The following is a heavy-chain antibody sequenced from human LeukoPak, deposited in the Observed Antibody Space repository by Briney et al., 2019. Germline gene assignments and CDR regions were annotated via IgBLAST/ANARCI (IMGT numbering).Heavy chain of an antibody. J-gene: IGHJ6*02. V-gene: IGHV3-23*01. CDR3: AKFPNYYYYYGMDV. CDR2: ISGSGGST. Sequence: GGSLRLSCAASGFTFSSYAMSWVRQAPGKGLEWVSAISGSGGSTYYADSVKGRFTISRDNSKNTLYLQMNSLRAEDTAVYYCAKFPNYYYYYGMDVWGLGTTVTVSS. CDR1: GFTFSSYA.